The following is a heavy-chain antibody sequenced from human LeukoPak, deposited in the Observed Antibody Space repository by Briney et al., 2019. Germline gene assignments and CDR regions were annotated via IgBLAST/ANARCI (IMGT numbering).Heavy chain of an antibody. CDR2: MNPNSGNT. D-gene: IGHD3-10*01. J-gene: IGHJ6*03. CDR1: GYTFTSCD. CDR3: ARGPHYGSGSPDYYYYYMDV. Sequence: ASVKVSCKASGYTFTSCDINWVRQATGQGLEWMGWMNPNSGNTGYARKFQGRVTMTRNTSISTAYMELSSLRSEDTAVYYCARGPHYGSGSPDYYYYYMDVWGKGTTVTVSS. V-gene: IGHV1-8*01.